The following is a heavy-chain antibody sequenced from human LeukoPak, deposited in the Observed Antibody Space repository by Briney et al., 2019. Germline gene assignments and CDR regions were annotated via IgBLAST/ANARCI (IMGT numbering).Heavy chain of an antibody. J-gene: IGHJ4*02. Sequence: PTGGSLRLSCAASGFTFSSYAMSWVRQAPGKGLEWVSAISGSGGSTYYADSVKGRFTISRDNSKNTLYLQMNSLRAEDTAVYYCAKHGSGSYYSATDYWGQGTLVTVSS. CDR3: AKHGSGSYYSATDY. D-gene: IGHD3-10*01. CDR1: GFTFSSYA. CDR2: ISGSGGST. V-gene: IGHV3-23*01.